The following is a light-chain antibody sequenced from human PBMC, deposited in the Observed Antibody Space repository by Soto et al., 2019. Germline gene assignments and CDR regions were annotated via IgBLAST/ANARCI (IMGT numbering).Light chain of an antibody. V-gene: IGKV3-20*01. CDR2: GAS. CDR3: QQYVNSPGT. CDR1: QIVNSDY. J-gene: IGKJ1*01. Sequence: EIVLTQSPGTLSLSPGERATLSCGASQIVNSDYFAWFQLKPGQAPRLLIYGASRRATGIPDRFSGSGSGTDFTLTINRLEPEDFAVHYCQQYVNSPGTFGQGSRIEIK.